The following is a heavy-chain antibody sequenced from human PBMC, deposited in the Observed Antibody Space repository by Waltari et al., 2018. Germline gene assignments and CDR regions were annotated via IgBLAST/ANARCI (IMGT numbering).Heavy chain of an antibody. CDR3: ARDPIDYGDYGHYFDY. Sequence: QVELLESGGGVVQPGRSLRLSCAASGFSFKPSTMHWVRQAPGKGLEWVAVISYHSDSRYNTDSVNGRFTISRDDSKNTLYLQIHSLRPEDTAVYYCARDPIDYGDYGHYFDYWGQGTLVTVSS. J-gene: IGHJ4*02. V-gene: IGHV3-30*10. D-gene: IGHD4-17*01. CDR1: GFSFKPST. CDR2: ISYHSDSR.